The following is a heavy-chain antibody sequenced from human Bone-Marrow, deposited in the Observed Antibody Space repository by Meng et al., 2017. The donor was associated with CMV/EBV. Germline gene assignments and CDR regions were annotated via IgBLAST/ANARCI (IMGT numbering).Heavy chain of an antibody. CDR3: ATERLWGATALDY. D-gene: IGHD1-26*01. CDR2: IGTAGDT. J-gene: IGHJ4*02. Sequence: GGSLRLSCAASGFTFSSNDMHWVRQTTGKGLEWVSAIGTAGDTYYPGSVKGRFTISRENAKNSFYLQMNSLRAGDTAVYYCATERLWGATALDYWGQGTLVTVSS. V-gene: IGHV3-13*01. CDR1: GFTFSSND.